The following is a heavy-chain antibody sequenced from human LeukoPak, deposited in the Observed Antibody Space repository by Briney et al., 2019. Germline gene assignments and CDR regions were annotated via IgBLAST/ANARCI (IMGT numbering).Heavy chain of an antibody. J-gene: IGHJ4*02. V-gene: IGHV1-18*01. CDR1: GYTFTSFG. CDR3: ARSAPATVVIQYFFDY. CDR2: ISTYNGNT. Sequence: AASAKVSCKASGYTFTSFGISWVRQAPGQGLEWMGWISTYNGNTNYAQKLQGRVTMTTDTSTSTGYMELRSLRSDDTAVYYCARSAPATVVIQYFFDYWGQGTLVTVSS. D-gene: IGHD4-23*01.